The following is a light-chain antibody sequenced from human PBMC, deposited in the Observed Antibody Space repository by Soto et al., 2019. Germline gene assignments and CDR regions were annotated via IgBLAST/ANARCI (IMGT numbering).Light chain of an antibody. Sequence: EIVLMQSPGTLSLSPGERATLSCRASQSVSSSYLACYQQKPGQAPRLLIYXASTRATGIPARFSGSGSGTEFTLTIRNMQSENVAVYYWQQYDHRWKFGLGTRV. J-gene: IGKJ1*01. CDR3: QQYDHRWK. CDR2: XAS. V-gene: IGKV3-20*01. CDR1: QSVSSSY.